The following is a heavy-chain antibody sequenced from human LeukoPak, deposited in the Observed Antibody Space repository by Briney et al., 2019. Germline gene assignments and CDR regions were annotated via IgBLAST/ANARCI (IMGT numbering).Heavy chain of an antibody. CDR2: IWYDGSNK. J-gene: IGHJ4*02. V-gene: IGHV3-33*01. D-gene: IGHD1-14*01. CDR1: GFTFSSYG. Sequence: QPGRSLRLSCAASGFTFSSYGMHWVRQAPGKGLEWVAVIWYDGSNKYYADSVKGRFTISRDNSKNTLYLQMNSLRAEDTAVYYCTREGTYEMYYIDYWGQGTLVTVSS. CDR3: TREGTYEMYYIDY.